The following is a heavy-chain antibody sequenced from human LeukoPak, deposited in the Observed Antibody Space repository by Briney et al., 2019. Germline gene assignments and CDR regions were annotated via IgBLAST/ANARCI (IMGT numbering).Heavy chain of an antibody. CDR3: ARDSCSSTSCYHWFDP. CDR1: GGSISSGGYY. CDR2: IYYSGST. J-gene: IGHJ5*02. V-gene: IGHV4-31*03. Sequence: TLSLTCTVSGGSISSGGYYWSWIRQHPGKGLEWIGYIYYSGSTYYNPSLKSRVTISVDTSKNQFSLKLSSVTAADTAVYYCARDSCSSTSCYHWFDPWGQGTLVTVSS. D-gene: IGHD2-2*01.